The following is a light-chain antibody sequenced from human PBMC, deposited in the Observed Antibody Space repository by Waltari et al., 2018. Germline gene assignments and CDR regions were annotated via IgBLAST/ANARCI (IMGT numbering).Light chain of an antibody. Sequence: QSVLTQPPSVSAAPGQKVTISCSGSSSHIGNNYVSWYQQLPGTAPKLLIYDNNKRPSGIPDRFSGSKSGTSATLGITGLQTGDEADYYCGTWDSSLSAVFGGGTKLTVL. CDR2: DNN. CDR1: SSHIGNNY. V-gene: IGLV1-51*01. J-gene: IGLJ2*01. CDR3: GTWDSSLSAV.